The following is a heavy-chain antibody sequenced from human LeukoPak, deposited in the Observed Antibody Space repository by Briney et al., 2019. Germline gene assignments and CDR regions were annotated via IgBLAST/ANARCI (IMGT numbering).Heavy chain of an antibody. CDR1: GNNIIYYY. CDR3: ARDVPILDTDGYDAFDI. J-gene: IGHJ3*02. D-gene: IGHD5-24*01. V-gene: IGHV1-2*02. CDR2: INPKNGGT. Sequence: ASVKVSCKLSGNNIIYYYINWMRQAPGQGLEWMGWINPKNGGTKYAQTFQGRVTMTWDTSISTAYMELSRLTSDDTAVYYCARDVPILDTDGYDAFDIWGQGTLVPVS.